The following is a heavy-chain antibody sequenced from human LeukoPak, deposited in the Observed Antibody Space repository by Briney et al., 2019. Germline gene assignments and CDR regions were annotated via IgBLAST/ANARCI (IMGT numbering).Heavy chain of an antibody. V-gene: IGHV3-53*05. CDR3: ARVISSWYYFDY. CDR2: IYSGGST. J-gene: IGHJ4*02. Sequence: GGSLRLSCAASGFTVSSNYMSWVRQAPGKGLEWVSVIYSGGSTYYADSVKRRFTISRDNSKNTLYLQMNSLRAGDTAVYYCARVISSWYYFDYWGQGTLVTVSS. CDR1: GFTVSSNY. D-gene: IGHD6-13*01.